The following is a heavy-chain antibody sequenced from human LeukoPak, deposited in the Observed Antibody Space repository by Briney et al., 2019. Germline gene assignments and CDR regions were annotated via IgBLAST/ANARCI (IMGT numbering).Heavy chain of an antibody. CDR2: IRYDGSNK. CDR1: GFTFSTYG. V-gene: IGHV3-30*02. Sequence: PGGSLRLSCAASGFTFSTYGMQWVRQAPGKGLEWVAFIRYDGSNKYYADSVKGRFTISRDNSKNTVYMQMSSLRAEDTAMYYCAKDQYYYGSGSYPFDYWGQGTLVTVSS. D-gene: IGHD3-10*01. J-gene: IGHJ4*02. CDR3: AKDQYYYGSGSYPFDY.